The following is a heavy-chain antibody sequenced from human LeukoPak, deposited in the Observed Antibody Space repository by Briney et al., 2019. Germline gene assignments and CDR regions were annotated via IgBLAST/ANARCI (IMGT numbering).Heavy chain of an antibody. V-gene: IGHV4-39*01. CDR3: ARQAWIQLWLPFDH. Sequence: PSETLSLTCTVSGGSISSSSHYWGWIRQPPGKGLEWIGNIYHSGSTYYNPSLKSRVTILVDTSKNQFSLKLSSVTSGDTARYYCARQAWIQLWLPFDHWGQGILVSVSS. D-gene: IGHD5-18*01. CDR2: IYHSGST. J-gene: IGHJ4*02. CDR1: GGSISSSSHY.